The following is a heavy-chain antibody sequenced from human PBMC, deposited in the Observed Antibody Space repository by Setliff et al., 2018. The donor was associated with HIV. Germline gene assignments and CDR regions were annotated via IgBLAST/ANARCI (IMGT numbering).Heavy chain of an antibody. J-gene: IGHJ4*02. Sequence: SETLSLTCSVSGASIRTTSYPWGWIRQAPGKGLEWIGSIYYTGSTYYNPSFKSRVTISVDTSENQFSLKVYSVTAADTAVYYCARHYGDYVFDSWGQGTLVTVSS. D-gene: IGHD4-17*01. CDR1: GASIRTTSYP. CDR3: ARHYGDYVFDS. CDR2: IYYTGST. V-gene: IGHV4-39*01.